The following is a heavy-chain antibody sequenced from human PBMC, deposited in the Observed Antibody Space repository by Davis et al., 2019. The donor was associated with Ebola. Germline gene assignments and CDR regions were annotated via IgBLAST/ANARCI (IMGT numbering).Heavy chain of an antibody. CDR1: GYTFTSYG. J-gene: IGHJ6*03. Sequence: ASVKVSCKASGYTFTSYGISWVRQAPGQGLEWMGWISAYNGNTNYAQKLQGRVTMTTDTSTSTAYMELRSLRSDDTAVYYCARDFTPPWAFGVDYYYYMDVWGKGTTVTVSS. V-gene: IGHV1-18*01. CDR3: ARDFTPPWAFGVDYYYYMDV. CDR2: ISAYNGNT. D-gene: IGHD3-3*01.